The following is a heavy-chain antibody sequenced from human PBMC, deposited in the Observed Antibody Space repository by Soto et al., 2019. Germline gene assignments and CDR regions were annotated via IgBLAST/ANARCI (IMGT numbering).Heavy chain of an antibody. D-gene: IGHD1-1*01. Sequence: PSETLSLTCTVSGGSISSGDYYWSWIRQPPGKGLEWIGYIYYSGSTYYNPSLKSRVTISVDTSRKELSLRLSSVTAADTAVYYCATIPIVGTKPYFVDYWGQGTLVTVSS. CDR3: ATIPIVGTKPYFVDY. V-gene: IGHV4-30-4*01. CDR2: IYYSGST. J-gene: IGHJ4*02. CDR1: GGSISSGDYY.